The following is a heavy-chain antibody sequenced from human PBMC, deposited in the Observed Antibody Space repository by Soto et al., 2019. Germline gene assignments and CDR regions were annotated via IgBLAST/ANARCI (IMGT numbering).Heavy chain of an antibody. CDR2: ISGSGGST. J-gene: IGHJ5*02. CDR1: GFTFSSYA. Sequence: ESVGGLVQPGGSLRLSCAASGFTFSSYAMSWVRQVPGKGLEWVSAISGSGGSTYYADSVKGRFTISRDNSKNTLYLQMNSLRADDTAVYYCAKVMVKNWFDPWGQGTPVTVSS. CDR3: AKVMVKNWFDP. V-gene: IGHV3-23*01. D-gene: IGHD5-18*01.